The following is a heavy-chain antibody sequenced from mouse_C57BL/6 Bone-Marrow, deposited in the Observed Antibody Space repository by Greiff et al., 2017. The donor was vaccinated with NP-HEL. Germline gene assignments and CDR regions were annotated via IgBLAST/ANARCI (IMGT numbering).Heavy chain of an antibody. V-gene: IGHV1-82*01. CDR1: GYAFSSSW. D-gene: IGHD1-1*01. CDR2: IYPGDGDT. CDR3: ARFHYYGSRDWYFDV. J-gene: IGHJ1*03. Sequence: QVQLQQSGPELVKPGASVKISCKASGYAFSSSWMNWVKQRPGKGLEWIGRIYPGDGDTNYNGKFKGTATLTADKSSSTAYMQLSCLTSEDSAVYFCARFHYYGSRDWYFDVWGTGTTVTVSS.